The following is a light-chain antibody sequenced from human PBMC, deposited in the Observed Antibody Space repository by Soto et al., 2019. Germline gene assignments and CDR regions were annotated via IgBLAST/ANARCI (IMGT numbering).Light chain of an antibody. CDR2: AAS. CDR3: QHLNSYTITWT. J-gene: IGKJ1*01. Sequence: DIQLTQSPSFLSASVGDRVTITCRASQGISSYLAWYQQKPGKAPKLLIYAASTLQSGVPSRFSGSGSGTEFTLTISSLQPEDFATYYCQHLNSYTITWTFGQGTKVEIK. CDR1: QGISSY. V-gene: IGKV1-9*01.